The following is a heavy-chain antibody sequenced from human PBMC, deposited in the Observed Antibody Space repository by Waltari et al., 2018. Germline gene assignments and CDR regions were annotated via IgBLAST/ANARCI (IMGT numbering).Heavy chain of an antibody. D-gene: IGHD3-22*01. Sequence: QVQLQESGPGLVKPSETLSLTCTVSGGSISNYYWSWIRQPPGKGLEWIGYTYSSGSTNYNPSLKSRVTISVDTSKNQFSLNLRSVTAADTAVYYCARDYDSSGYIGYWGQGTLVTVSP. J-gene: IGHJ4*02. V-gene: IGHV4-59*01. CDR1: GGSISNYY. CDR2: TYSSGST. CDR3: ARDYDSSGYIGY.